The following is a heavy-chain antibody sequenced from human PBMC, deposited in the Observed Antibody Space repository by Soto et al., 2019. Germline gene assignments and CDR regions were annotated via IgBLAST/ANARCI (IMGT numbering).Heavy chain of an antibody. CDR3: ARERYGDY. J-gene: IGHJ4*02. D-gene: IGHD4-17*01. V-gene: IGHV3-21*01. CDR2: ISSSSRYI. Sequence: EVQLVKSGGGLIKPGGSLRLSCAASGFTCSSYSMNWVRQAPGKGLEWVSSISSSSRYIYYADSVKGRFTISRDNAKNSLYLQMNSRRAEDTAVYYCARERYGDYWGQGTLVSVSS. CDR1: GFTCSSYS.